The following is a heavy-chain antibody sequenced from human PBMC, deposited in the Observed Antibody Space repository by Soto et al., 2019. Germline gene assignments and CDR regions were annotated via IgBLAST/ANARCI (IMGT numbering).Heavy chain of an antibody. CDR2: ISGSGGST. Sequence: PGGSLRLSCAASGFTFSSYAMSWVRQAPGKGLEWVSAISGSGGSTYYADSVKGRFTISRGNSKNTLYLQMNSLRAEDTAAYYCARDYGYYDILTGPRMTDAFDIWGQGTMVTVSS. CDR3: ARDYGYYDILTGPRMTDAFDI. CDR1: GFTFSSYA. V-gene: IGHV3-23*01. D-gene: IGHD3-9*01. J-gene: IGHJ3*02.